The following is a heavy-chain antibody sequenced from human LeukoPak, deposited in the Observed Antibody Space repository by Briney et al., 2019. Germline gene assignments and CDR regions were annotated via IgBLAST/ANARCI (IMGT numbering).Heavy chain of an antibody. D-gene: IGHD1-14*01. CDR3: ARDTSVGPEGLSWLDP. Sequence: SETLSLTCTVSGGSISSSSYYWGWIRQPPGKGLEWIGSIYYSGSTYYNPSLKSRVTISVDTSKNQFSLKLSSVTAADTAVYYCARDTSVGPEGLSWLDPWGQGTLVTVSS. CDR2: IYYSGST. J-gene: IGHJ5*02. CDR1: GGSISSSSYY. V-gene: IGHV4-39*07.